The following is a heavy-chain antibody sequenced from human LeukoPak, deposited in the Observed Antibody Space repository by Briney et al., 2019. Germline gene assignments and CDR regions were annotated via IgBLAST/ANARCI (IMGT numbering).Heavy chain of an antibody. CDR3: ARGRGSWYDSSGSPYIRFDY. J-gene: IGHJ4*02. D-gene: IGHD3-22*01. CDR1: GYTFTGHF. Sequence: ASVKVSCKASGYTFTGHFIHWVRQAPGQGLEWMGWINPDSGGTNYAQKFQGRVTMTRDTSISTAYMELSRLRSDDSAMYYCARGRGSWYDSSGSPYIRFDYWGQGTLVTVSS. CDR2: INPDSGGT. V-gene: IGHV1-2*02.